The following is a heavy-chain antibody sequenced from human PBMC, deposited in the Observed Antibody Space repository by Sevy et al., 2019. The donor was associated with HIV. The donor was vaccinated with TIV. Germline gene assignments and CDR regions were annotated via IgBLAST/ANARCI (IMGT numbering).Heavy chain of an antibody. V-gene: IGHV3-53*01. CDR1: GFTVSSNY. D-gene: IGHD6-19*01. CDR2: IYSGGST. CDR3: ARGIAVAGAFQ. Sequence: GGSLRLACAASGFTVSSNYMSWVRRAPGKGLEWVSVIYSGGSTYYADSVKGRFTISRDNSKNTLYLPMNSLRAEDTAVYYCARGIAVAGAFQWVQGTLVTVSS. J-gene: IGHJ4*02.